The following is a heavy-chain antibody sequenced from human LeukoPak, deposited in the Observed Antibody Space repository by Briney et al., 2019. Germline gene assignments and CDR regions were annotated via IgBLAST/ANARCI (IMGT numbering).Heavy chain of an antibody. D-gene: IGHD3-22*01. CDR2: IYPGDSDT. V-gene: IGHV5-51*01. CDR1: VYSFTSYW. CDR3: ARQWYYYDSSGYGVGYYYYGMDV. Sequence: GEPLKISCKDSVYSFTSYWIGRVRQMPGKGLEWMGIIYPGDSDTRYSPSFQGQVTISADKSISTAYLQWSSLKASDTAMYYCARQWYYYDSSGYGVGYYYYGMDVWGQGTTVTVSS. J-gene: IGHJ6*02.